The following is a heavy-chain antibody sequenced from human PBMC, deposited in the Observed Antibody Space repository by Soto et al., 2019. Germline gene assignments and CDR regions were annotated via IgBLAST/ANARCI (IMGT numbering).Heavy chain of an antibody. D-gene: IGHD6-13*01. CDR3: TRDASRDSSARGWFDP. CDR1: GFTFRSFT. J-gene: IGHJ5*02. Sequence: GGSLRLSCAASGFTFRSFTMNWVRQAPGKGLEWVSTISSNSAYIYYTDALRGRFTISRDNAKNSLHLQMNSLRAEDTAVYYCTRDASRDSSARGWFDPWGPVTRVTVSS. CDR2: ISSNSAYI. V-gene: IGHV3-21*01.